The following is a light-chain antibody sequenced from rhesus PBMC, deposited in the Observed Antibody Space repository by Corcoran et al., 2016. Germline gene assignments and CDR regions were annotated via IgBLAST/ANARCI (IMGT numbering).Light chain of an antibody. J-gene: IGKJ2*01. Sequence: ETVVTQSPATLSLSPGERATLSRRASQSVGSYLAWYQQKPGKAPRLLIYGASSRATGIPDRFSGSGFGTDFTLPFSSLGPEDVGVCYFQQSSNLSPYSFVQGTKVKLK. CDR1: QSVGSY. CDR2: GAS. CDR3: QQSSNLSPYS. V-gene: IGKV3-24*04.